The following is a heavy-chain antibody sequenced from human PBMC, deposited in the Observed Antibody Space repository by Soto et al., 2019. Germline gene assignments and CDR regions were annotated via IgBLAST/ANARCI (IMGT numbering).Heavy chain of an antibody. V-gene: IGHV1-18*01. CDR3: ARDLPPVDY. Sequence: QIQLVQSGAEVKKPGASVKVSCKASGYTFSSYHITWVRQAPGQGLEWMGWISAYNGNTNYTQNLQGRVTMTTDPSTSTAYMELRSLRSDDTAVYYCARDLPPVDYWGQGTLVTVSS. CDR2: ISAYNGNT. CDR1: GYTFSSYH. J-gene: IGHJ4*02.